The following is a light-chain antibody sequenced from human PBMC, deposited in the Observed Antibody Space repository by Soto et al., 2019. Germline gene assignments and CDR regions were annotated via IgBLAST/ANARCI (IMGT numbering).Light chain of an antibody. CDR1: QRVISSN. CDR2: GAS. J-gene: IGKJ1*01. Sequence: EIVMTQSPATLSVSPGERATLSCRASQRVISSNLAWFQQKPGQAPRLLIYGASTRDTGIPARFSGSGSGTEFTLTISSLQSEDFAVYHCQQYNKWPPTFGQGTKVDIK. CDR3: QQYNKWPPT. V-gene: IGKV3-15*01.